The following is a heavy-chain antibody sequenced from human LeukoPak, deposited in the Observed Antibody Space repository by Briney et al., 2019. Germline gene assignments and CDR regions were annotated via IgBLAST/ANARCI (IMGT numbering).Heavy chain of an antibody. D-gene: IGHD5-12*01. Sequence: ASVKVSCKASGGTFSSYAISWVRQAPGQGLEWMGRIIPILGIANSAQKFQGRVTITADKSTSTAYMELSSLRSEDTAVYYCARPNIEWLQPNDAFDIWGQGTMVTVSS. CDR3: ARPNIEWLQPNDAFDI. CDR1: GGTFSSYA. CDR2: IIPILGIA. J-gene: IGHJ3*02. V-gene: IGHV1-69*04.